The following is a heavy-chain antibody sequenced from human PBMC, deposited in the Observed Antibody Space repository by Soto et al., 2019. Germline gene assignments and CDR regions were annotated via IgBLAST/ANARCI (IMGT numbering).Heavy chain of an antibody. V-gene: IGHV1-69*13. CDR3: ARGGVAIAAAGTRAYFDY. Sequence: SVKVSCKASGGTFSSYAISWVRQAPGQGLEWMGGIIPIFGTANYAQKFQGRVTITADESTSTAYMELSSLRSEDTAVYYCARGGVAIAAAGTRAYFDYWGQGTLVTVS. D-gene: IGHD6-13*01. CDR1: GGTFSSYA. CDR2: IIPIFGTA. J-gene: IGHJ4*02.